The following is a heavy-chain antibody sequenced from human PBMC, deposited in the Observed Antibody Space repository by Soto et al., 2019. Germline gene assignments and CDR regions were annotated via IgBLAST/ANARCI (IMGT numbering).Heavy chain of an antibody. CDR2: SAPEEGEP. D-gene: IGHD5-12*01. CDR1: ENTLTELT. V-gene: IGHV1-24*01. J-gene: IGHJ4*02. CDR3: AADRKIVATIGAFDF. Sequence: ASVKVSCKVPENTLTELTIDWLRQAPGKGLEWMGRSAPEEGEPIYPQKFQGRVSMTEDPSIDTAYMELTSLRSEDTAVYFCAADRKIVATIGAFDFGGQVTLVTASS.